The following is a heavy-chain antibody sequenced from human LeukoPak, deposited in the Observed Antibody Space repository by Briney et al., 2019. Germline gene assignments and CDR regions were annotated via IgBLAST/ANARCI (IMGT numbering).Heavy chain of an antibody. D-gene: IGHD2-2*01. J-gene: IGHJ4*02. Sequence: SETLSLTCTVSGGSISSGGYYWSWIRQPPGKGLEWVGYIYHSGSTYYNPSLKSRVTISVDRSKNQFSLKLSSVTAADTAVYYCARASTSRPFLVDYWGQGTLVTVSS. CDR2: IYHSGST. CDR1: GGSISSGGYY. CDR3: ARASTSRPFLVDY. V-gene: IGHV4-30-2*01.